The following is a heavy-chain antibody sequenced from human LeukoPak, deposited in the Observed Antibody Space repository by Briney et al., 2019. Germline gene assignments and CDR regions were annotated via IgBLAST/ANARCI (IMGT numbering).Heavy chain of an antibody. CDR1: GFTFSSYW. V-gene: IGHV3-7*03. CDR2: IKQDGTEK. D-gene: IGHD4-11*01. Sequence: GGSLRLSCAASGFTFSSYWLSWVRQAPGKGLEWVASIKQDGTEKQYVDSVKGRFTISKDNAKNSLYLQMNSLRAEDTAVYYCAREDHSNYEYWGQGTLVTVSS. CDR3: AREDHSNYEY. J-gene: IGHJ4*02.